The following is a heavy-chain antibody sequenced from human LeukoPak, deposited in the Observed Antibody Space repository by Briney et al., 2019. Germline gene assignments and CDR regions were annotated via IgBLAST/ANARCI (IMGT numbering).Heavy chain of an antibody. J-gene: IGHJ3*02. D-gene: IGHD3-10*01. CDR3: ARHFMVRGVMLSFHAFDI. CDR2: IYYSGST. Sequence: SETLSLTCTVSGGSISSSSYYWGWIRQPPGKGLEWIGSIYYSGSTYYNPSLKSRVTISVDTSKNQFSLKLSSVTAADTAVYYCARHFMVRGVMLSFHAFDIWGQGTMVTVSS. CDR1: GGSISSSSYY. V-gene: IGHV4-39*01.